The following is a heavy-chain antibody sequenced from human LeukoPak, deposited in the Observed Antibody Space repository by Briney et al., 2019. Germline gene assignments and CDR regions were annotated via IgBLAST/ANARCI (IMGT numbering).Heavy chain of an antibody. J-gene: IGHJ4*02. CDR2: IKQDGSEK. D-gene: IGHD3-3*01. CDR3: ATDRGWRTSGYYLYYFEY. CDR1: GFTFSSYW. V-gene: IGHV3-7*01. Sequence: GGSLRLSCAASGFTFSSYWMSWVRQAPGKGLEWVANIKQDGSEKYYVDSVKGRFTISRDNAKNSLYLQMSSLRAEDTAVYYCATDRGWRTSGYYLYYFEYWGQGTLVTFSS.